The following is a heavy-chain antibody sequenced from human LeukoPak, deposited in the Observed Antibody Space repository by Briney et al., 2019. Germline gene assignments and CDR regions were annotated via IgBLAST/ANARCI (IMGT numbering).Heavy chain of an antibody. J-gene: IGHJ4*02. D-gene: IGHD2-2*01. CDR1: GFTFRGYA. CDR3: ARDFTIVIIPAALDY. CDR2: TSYDGSDK. Sequence: GGSLRLSCAASGFTFRGYAMHWVRQAPGKGLEWVAVTSYDGSDKYYADSVKGRFTISRDNSKNTLYLQMNSLRAEDTAVYYCARDFTIVIIPAALDYWGQGTLVTVSS. V-gene: IGHV3-30-3*01.